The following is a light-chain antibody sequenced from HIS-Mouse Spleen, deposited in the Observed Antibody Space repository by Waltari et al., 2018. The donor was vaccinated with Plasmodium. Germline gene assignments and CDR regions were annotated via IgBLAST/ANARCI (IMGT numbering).Light chain of an antibody. Sequence: DIQLTQSPSFLSASVGDRVTITCRASQGISSYLAWYQQKPGKAPKLLIYAASTLQSGVPSGFSGSGSGTDFTLTISSLQPEDFATYYCQQLNSYPLTCGGGTKVEIK. CDR3: QQLNSYPLT. CDR2: AAS. J-gene: IGKJ4*01. CDR1: QGISSY. V-gene: IGKV1-9*01.